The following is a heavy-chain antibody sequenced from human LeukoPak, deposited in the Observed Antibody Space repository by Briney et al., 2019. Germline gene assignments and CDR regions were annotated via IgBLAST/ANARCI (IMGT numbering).Heavy chain of an antibody. CDR3: ARDPNYDILTGFDY. D-gene: IGHD3-9*01. V-gene: IGHV3-30*01. J-gene: IGHJ4*02. Sequence: SVKGRFTISRDNSKNTLYLQMNSLRAEDTAVYYCARDPNYDILTGFDYWGQGTLVTVSS.